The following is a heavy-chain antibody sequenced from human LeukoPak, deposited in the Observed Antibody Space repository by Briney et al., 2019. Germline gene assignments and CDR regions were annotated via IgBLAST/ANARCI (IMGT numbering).Heavy chain of an antibody. CDR2: IYYSGST. CDR1: GGSISSGDYY. V-gene: IGHV4-30-4*01. D-gene: IGHD4-17*01. CDR3: ARDAGDYVFSYAFDI. Sequence: PSETLSLTCTVSGGSISSGDYYWSWIRQPPGKGLEWLGYIYYSGSTYYNPSLKSRVTISVDTSKNQFSLKLSSVTAADTAVYYCARDAGDYVFSYAFDIWGQGTMVTVSS. J-gene: IGHJ3*02.